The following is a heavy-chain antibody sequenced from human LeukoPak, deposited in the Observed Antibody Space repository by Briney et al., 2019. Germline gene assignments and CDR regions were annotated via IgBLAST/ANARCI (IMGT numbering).Heavy chain of an antibody. V-gene: IGHV1-46*01. D-gene: IGHD2-2*01. CDR3: ARAAGYCSSTSCPPPWPNMDV. Sequence: ASVKVSCKASGYTFTSYYMHWVRQAPGQGLEWMGIINPSGGSTSYAQKFQGRVTMTRDMSTSTVYMELSSLRSEDTAVYYCARAAGYCSSTSCPPPWPNMDVWGKGTTVTVSS. J-gene: IGHJ6*03. CDR2: INPSGGST. CDR1: GYTFTSYY.